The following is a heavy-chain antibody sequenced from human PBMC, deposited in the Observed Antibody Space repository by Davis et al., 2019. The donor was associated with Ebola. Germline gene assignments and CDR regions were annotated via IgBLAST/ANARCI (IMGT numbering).Heavy chain of an antibody. CDR2: IIPFVGIA. CDR1: GGTFSSDG. Sequence: AASVKVSCKASGGTFSSDGISWVRQAPGQGLEWMGRIIPFVGIANYAPKFQGRVTITADKSTSTANMEVNGLRSEDTAVYYCARGGTWNLDYGMDVWGQGTTVTVSS. J-gene: IGHJ6*02. V-gene: IGHV1-69*04. D-gene: IGHD1-1*01. CDR3: ARGGTWNLDYGMDV.